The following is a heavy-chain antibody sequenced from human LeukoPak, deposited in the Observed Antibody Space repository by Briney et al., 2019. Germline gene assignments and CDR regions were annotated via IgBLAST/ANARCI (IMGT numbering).Heavy chain of an antibody. CDR1: GYTFTSYG. CDR3: ARVVGYYDSSGYYSTTGRFDP. V-gene: IGHV1-18*01. Sequence: APVKVSCKASGYTFTSYGISWVRPAPGQGLEWMGWIRAYNGNTNYAQKLQGKVTMTTDTSTSTAYMELRSLRSNDTAVDYCARVVGYYDSSGYYSTTGRFDPWGQGTLVTVSS. J-gene: IGHJ5*02. CDR2: IRAYNGNT. D-gene: IGHD3-22*01.